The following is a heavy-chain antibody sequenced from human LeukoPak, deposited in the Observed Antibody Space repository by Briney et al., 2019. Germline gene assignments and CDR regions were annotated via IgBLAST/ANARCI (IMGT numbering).Heavy chain of an antibody. V-gene: IGHV3-7*01. D-gene: IGHD3-10*01. J-gene: IGHJ6*02. CDR3: AWYGVTHGLDV. Sequence: GGSLRLSCAASGFTFSDYYMSWVRQAPGKGLEWVANINQDRSDKYYVDSVMGRFTISKDNAKNSVYLQMNSLRPEDTAIYYCAWYGVTHGLDVWGQGTTVTVSS. CDR1: GFTFSDYY. CDR2: INQDRSDK.